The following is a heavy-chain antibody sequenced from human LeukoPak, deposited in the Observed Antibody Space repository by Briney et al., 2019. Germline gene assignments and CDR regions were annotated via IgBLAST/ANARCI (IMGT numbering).Heavy chain of an antibody. CDR3: ARTKSTTMIVVPDY. Sequence: ASVKVSCKASGYTFSNYGISWVRQAPGQGLEWMGWISGYNGNTNYAQKVQGRVTMTTDTSTRTAYMELRSLRSDDTAVYYCARTKSTTMIVVPDYWGQGTLVTVSS. CDR1: GYTFSNYG. CDR2: ISGYNGNT. V-gene: IGHV1-18*01. D-gene: IGHD3-22*01. J-gene: IGHJ4*02.